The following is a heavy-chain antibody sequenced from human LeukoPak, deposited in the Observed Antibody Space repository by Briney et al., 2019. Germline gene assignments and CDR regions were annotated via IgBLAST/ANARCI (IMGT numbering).Heavy chain of an antibody. CDR3: ASGSGSYSHWFDP. D-gene: IGHD3-10*01. J-gene: IGHJ5*02. Sequence: PSETLSLTCTVSGVSIRSSNSYWGWIRQPPGKGLEWIGSIYYSGNTYYNASLKSQVSISIDTSKNQFSLKLTSVTAADTAVYYCASGSGSYSHWFDPWGQGILVTVSS. CDR2: IYYSGNT. CDR1: GVSIRSSNSY. V-gene: IGHV4-39*01.